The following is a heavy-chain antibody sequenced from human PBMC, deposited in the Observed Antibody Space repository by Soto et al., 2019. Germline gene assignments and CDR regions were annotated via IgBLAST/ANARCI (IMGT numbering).Heavy chain of an antibody. D-gene: IGHD3-22*01. CDR3: ARGSPTYDSSGYYDAFDI. V-gene: IGHV4-30-2*01. CDR1: CGSISSGGYS. J-gene: IGHJ3*02. CDR2: IYHSGST. Sequence: SETLSLTCAVSCGSISSGGYSWSWIRQPPGKGLEWIGYIYHSGSTYYNPSLKSRVTISVDRSKNQFSLKLSSVTAADTAVYYCARGSPTYDSSGYYDAFDIWGQGTMVTVS.